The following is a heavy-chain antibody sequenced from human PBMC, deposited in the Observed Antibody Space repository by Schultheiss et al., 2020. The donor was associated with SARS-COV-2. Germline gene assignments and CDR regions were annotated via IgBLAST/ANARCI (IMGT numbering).Heavy chain of an antibody. Sequence: GGSLRLSCAASGFTFSSYAMSWVRQAPGKGLEWVSYISSSGSTIYYADSVKGRFTISRDNSKNTLYLQMNSLRAEDTAVYYCAKENYGDYVGAFDIWGQGTMVTVSS. V-gene: IGHV3-23*01. D-gene: IGHD4-17*01. CDR3: AKENYGDYVGAFDI. CDR1: GFTFSSYA. J-gene: IGHJ3*02. CDR2: ISSSGSTI.